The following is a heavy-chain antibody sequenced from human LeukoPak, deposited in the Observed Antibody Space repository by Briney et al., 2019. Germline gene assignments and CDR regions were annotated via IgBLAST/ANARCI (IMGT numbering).Heavy chain of an antibody. CDR2: IYYSGST. CDR3: ARIQGNGAYGWDYFDY. J-gene: IGHJ4*02. CDR1: GGSISSYY. D-gene: IGHD3-10*01. V-gene: IGHV4-59*08. Sequence: SETLSLTCTVSGGSISSYYWSWIRQPPGKGLEWIGYIYYSGSTNYNPSLKSRVTISVDTSKNQFSLRLTSVTAADTAVYYCARIQGNGAYGWDYFDYWGRGTLVAVSS.